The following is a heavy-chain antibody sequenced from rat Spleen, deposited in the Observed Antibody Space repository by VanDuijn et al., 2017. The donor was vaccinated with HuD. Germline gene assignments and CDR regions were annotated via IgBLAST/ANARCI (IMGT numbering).Heavy chain of an antibody. Sequence: EIQLQESGPGLVKPSQSFSLTCSVTDYTITSGYDWSWIRKFPGNKMEWMGYINYSGTTNYNPSLKSRISITRDTSKNQFFLQLNSVTTEDTATYYCARSGTTEGNNWFVYWGQGTLVTVSS. V-gene: IGHV3-4*01. CDR3: ARSGTTEGNNWFVY. CDR2: INYSGTT. CDR1: DYTITSGY. J-gene: IGHJ3*01. D-gene: IGHD1-11*01.